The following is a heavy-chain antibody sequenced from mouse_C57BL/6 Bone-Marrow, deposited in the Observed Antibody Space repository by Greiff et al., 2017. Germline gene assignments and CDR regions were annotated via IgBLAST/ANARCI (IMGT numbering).Heavy chain of an antibody. V-gene: IGHV5-6*01. CDR2: ISSGGSYT. CDR3: ASLYGSSYYAMDY. CDR1: GFTFSSYG. D-gene: IGHD1-1*01. J-gene: IGHJ4*01. Sequence: VQLKESGGDLVKPGGSLKLSCAASGFTFSSYGMSWVRQTPDKRLEWVATISSGGSYTYYPDSVKGRFTISRDNAKNTLYLQMSSLKSEDTAMYYCASLYGSSYYAMDYWGQGTSVTVSS.